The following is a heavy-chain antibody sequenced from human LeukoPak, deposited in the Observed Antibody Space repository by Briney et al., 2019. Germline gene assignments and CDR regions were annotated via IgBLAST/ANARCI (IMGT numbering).Heavy chain of an antibody. Sequence: PGGSLRLSCAASGFTFSSYGMHWVRQAPGKGLEWVAFIRYDGSNKYYADSVKGRFTISRDNSKNTLYLQMDSLRAEDTAVYYCAKHNRLSGPPSYNIEFLGDFDYWGPGTLVTVSS. D-gene: IGHD3-16*01. J-gene: IGHJ4*02. V-gene: IGHV3-30*02. CDR2: IRYDGSNK. CDR3: AKHNRLSGPPSYNIEFLGDFDY. CDR1: GFTFSSYG.